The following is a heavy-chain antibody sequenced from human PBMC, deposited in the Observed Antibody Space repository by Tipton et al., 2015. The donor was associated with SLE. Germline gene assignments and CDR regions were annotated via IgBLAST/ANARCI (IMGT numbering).Heavy chain of an antibody. CDR2: IIPIFGTA. CDR1: GGTFSSYA. V-gene: IGHV1-69*06. CDR3: ATVDCSGGSCPD. D-gene: IGHD2-15*01. J-gene: IGHJ4*02. Sequence: QLVQSGAEVKKPGSSVKVSCKASGGTFSSYAISWVRQAPGQGLEWMGGIIPIFGTANYAQKFQGRVTMTEDTSTDTAYMELSSLRSEDTAVYYCATVDCSGGSCPDWGQGTLVTVSS.